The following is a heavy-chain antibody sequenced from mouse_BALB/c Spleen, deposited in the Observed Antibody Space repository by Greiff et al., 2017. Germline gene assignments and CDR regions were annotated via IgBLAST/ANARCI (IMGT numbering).Heavy chain of an antibody. CDR3: ARADGNYGAMDY. V-gene: IGHV5-6-3*01. J-gene: IGHJ4*01. CDR2: INSNGGST. D-gene: IGHD2-1*01. CDR1: GFTFSSYG. Sequence: EVNVVESGGGLVQPGGSLKLSCAASGFTFSSYGMSWVRQTPDKRLELVATINSNGGSTYYPDSVKGRFTISRDNAKNTLYLQMSSLKSEDTAMYYCARADGNYGAMDYWGQGTSVTVSS.